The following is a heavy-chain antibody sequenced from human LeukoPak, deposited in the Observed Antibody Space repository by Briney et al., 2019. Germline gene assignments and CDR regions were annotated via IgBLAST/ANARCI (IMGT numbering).Heavy chain of an antibody. V-gene: IGHV3-11*04. Sequence: GGSLRLSCAASGFTFSDYYMSWIRQAPGKGLEWVSYISSSGSTIYYADSVKGRFTISRDNAKNSLYLQMNSLRAEDTAVYYCAREPDSSGSLVVYYYGMDVWGQGTTVTVSS. J-gene: IGHJ6*02. CDR1: GFTFSDYY. D-gene: IGHD3-22*01. CDR3: AREPDSSGSLVVYYYGMDV. CDR2: ISSSGSTI.